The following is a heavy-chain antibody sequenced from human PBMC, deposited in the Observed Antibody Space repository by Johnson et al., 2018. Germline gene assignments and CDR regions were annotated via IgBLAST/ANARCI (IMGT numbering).Heavy chain of an antibody. CDR3: AREPLTIFGHHMDV. CDR2: ISSTETI. CDR1: GFTFSDYY. D-gene: IGHD3-9*01. V-gene: IGHV3-11*04. Sequence: QVQLVQSGGDLVKPGGSLRLSRVGTGFTFSDYYMNWIRQAPGKGPEWVSYISSTETIHYADSVKGRFTSSRDKAKRSRYLEMNSLRAEDTAVYYCAREPLTIFGHHMDVWGKGTTVTVSS. J-gene: IGHJ6*03.